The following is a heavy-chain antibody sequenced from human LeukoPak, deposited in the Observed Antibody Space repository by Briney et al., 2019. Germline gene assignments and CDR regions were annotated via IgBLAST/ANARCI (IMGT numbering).Heavy chain of an antibody. J-gene: IGHJ3*02. V-gene: IGHV4-59*01. D-gene: IGHD6-13*01. CDR3: AKGGIRSGAFDI. CDR1: GGSISSYY. CDR2: IYYSGST. Sequence: PSETLSLTCTVSGGSISSYYWSWTRQPPGKGLEWIGYIYYSGSTNYNPSLKSRVTISVATSKNQFSLKLSSVTAADTAVYYCAKGGIRSGAFDIWGQGTRVTVSS.